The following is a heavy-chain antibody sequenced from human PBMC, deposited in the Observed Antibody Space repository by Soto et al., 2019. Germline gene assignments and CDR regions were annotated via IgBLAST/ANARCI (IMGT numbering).Heavy chain of an antibody. CDR3: ARAPPRHDIFTGYSLHYFDY. CDR1: GGSISSGGYS. J-gene: IGHJ4*01. CDR2: IYHSGST. V-gene: IGHV4-30-2*01. D-gene: IGHD3-9*01. Sequence: SETRSLTCAVSGGSISSGGYSWSWIRQPPGKGLEWIGYIYHSGSTYYNPSLKSRVTISVDRSKNQFSLKLSSVTAAETAVYSCARAPPRHDIFTGYSLHYFDYWCQGNLLTVSS.